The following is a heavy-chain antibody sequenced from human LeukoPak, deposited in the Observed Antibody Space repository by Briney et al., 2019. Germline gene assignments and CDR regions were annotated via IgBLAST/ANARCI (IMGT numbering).Heavy chain of an antibody. CDR2: IYHSGST. D-gene: IGHD3-10*01. Sequence: PSGTLSLTCAVSGGSISSSKWWSWVRQPPGKGLEWIGEIYHSGSTNYNPSLKSRVTISVDKSKNQFSLKLSSVTAADTAVYYCARVGRAKRWFGELLPPLPRAARAFDIWGQGTMVTVSS. CDR1: GGSISSSKW. J-gene: IGHJ3*02. V-gene: IGHV4-4*02. CDR3: ARVGRAKRWFGELLPPLPRAARAFDI.